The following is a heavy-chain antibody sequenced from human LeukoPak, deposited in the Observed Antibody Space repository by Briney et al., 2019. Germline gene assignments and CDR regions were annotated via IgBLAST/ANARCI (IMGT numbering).Heavy chain of an antibody. V-gene: IGHV3-33*01. D-gene: IGHD4-11*01. CDR3: ATGGNFYYSH. CDR2: AYGDGSSE. J-gene: IGHJ1*01. Sequence: GGSLRLSCAASGFPFSGYGMHWVRQAPGKGLEWVAVAYGDGSSEYYADSVKGRFSISKDISKNTLSLQMNSLRAEDTAVYSCATGGNFYYSHWGQGTLVTVSS. CDR1: GFPFSGYG.